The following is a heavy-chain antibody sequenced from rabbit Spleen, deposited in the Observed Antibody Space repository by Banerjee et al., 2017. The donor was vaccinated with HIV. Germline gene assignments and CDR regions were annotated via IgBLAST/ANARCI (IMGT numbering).Heavy chain of an antibody. Sequence: QEQLVESGGDLVKPGASLTLTCTASGFSFSSSYYMCWVRQAPGKGLEWIACIYGGSSGSTYYASWAKGRFTISKTSSTTVTLQMTSLTGADTATYFCARDSGSSFSSYGMDLWGPGTLVTVS. D-gene: IGHD8-1*01. J-gene: IGHJ6*01. CDR3: ARDSGSSFSSYGMDL. V-gene: IGHV1S45*01. CDR2: IYGGSSGST. CDR1: GFSFSSSYY.